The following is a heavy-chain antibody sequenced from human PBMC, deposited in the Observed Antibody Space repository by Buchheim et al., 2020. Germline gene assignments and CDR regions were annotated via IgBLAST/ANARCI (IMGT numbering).Heavy chain of an antibody. Sequence: QVQLVESGGGVVQPGWSLRLSCAASGFTFSSYGMHWVRQAPGKGLEWVAVISYDGSNKYYADSVKGRFTISRDNSKNTLYPQMNSLRAEDTAVYYCAKEIWGGAGMDVWGQGTT. CDR2: ISYDGSNK. CDR1: GFTFSSYG. V-gene: IGHV3-30*18. J-gene: IGHJ6*02. D-gene: IGHD3-16*01. CDR3: AKEIWGGAGMDV.